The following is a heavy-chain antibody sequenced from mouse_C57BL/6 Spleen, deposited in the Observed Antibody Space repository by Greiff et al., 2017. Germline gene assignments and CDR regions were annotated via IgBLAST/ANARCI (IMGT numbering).Heavy chain of an antibody. Sequence: QVQLQQPGAELVRPGTSVKLSCKASGYTFTSYWMHWVKQRPGQGLEWIGVLDPSASYTNSNQKFKGKATLTVDTSSSTAYMQLSSLTSEDSAVYYCAREDGYDGKGAMDYWGQGTSVTVSS. J-gene: IGHJ4*01. V-gene: IGHV1-59*01. CDR1: GYTFTSYW. D-gene: IGHD2-2*01. CDR2: LDPSASYT. CDR3: AREDGYDGKGAMDY.